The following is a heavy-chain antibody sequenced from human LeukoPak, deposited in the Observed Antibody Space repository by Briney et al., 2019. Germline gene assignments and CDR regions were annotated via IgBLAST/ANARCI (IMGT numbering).Heavy chain of an antibody. Sequence: PGGSLRLSCAASGFTFSSYAMSWVRQAPGKGLEWVSAISGSGGSTYYADSVKGRFTISRDNSKNTLYLQMNSLRAEDTAVYYCASAHSSSLAIDYWGQGILVTVSS. V-gene: IGHV3-23*01. CDR1: GFTFSSYA. CDR2: ISGSGGST. J-gene: IGHJ4*02. D-gene: IGHD3-22*01. CDR3: ASAHSSSLAIDY.